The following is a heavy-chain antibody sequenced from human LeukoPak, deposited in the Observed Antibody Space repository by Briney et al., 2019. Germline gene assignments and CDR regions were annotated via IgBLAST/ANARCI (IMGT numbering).Heavy chain of an antibody. D-gene: IGHD4-23*01. CDR2: IYSGGST. CDR1: GFTVSSNY. J-gene: IGHJ6*03. Sequence: GGSLRLSCAVSGFTVSSNYMSWVRQAPGKGLEWVSVIYSGGSTYYADSVKGRFTISRDNSKNTLYLQMNSLRAEDTAVYYCARGRRWYYYMDVWGKGTTVTVSS. CDR3: ARGRRWYYYMDV. V-gene: IGHV3-53*01.